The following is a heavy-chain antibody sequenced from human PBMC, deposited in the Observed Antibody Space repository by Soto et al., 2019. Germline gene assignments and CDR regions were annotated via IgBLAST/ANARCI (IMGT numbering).Heavy chain of an antibody. CDR3: ARGGVATIFGDS. D-gene: IGHD5-12*01. Sequence: EVQLVESGGGLVQPGGSLRVSCAASGFTFSRYSMNWVHQAPGKGLEWLSYIDSSSKTIYYADSVKGRFIISRDNAKNSLYLQMNSLRDEDTAVYHCARGGVATIFGDSWGQGTLVTVSS. J-gene: IGHJ4*02. CDR2: IDSSSKTI. V-gene: IGHV3-48*02. CDR1: GFTFSRYS.